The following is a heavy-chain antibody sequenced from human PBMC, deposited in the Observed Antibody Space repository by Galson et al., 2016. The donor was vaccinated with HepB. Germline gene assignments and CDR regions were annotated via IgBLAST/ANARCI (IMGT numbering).Heavy chain of an antibody. Sequence: SLRLSCAASGFTFSSNWMSWVRQAPGKGLEWVANIKQDGSEKYYVDSVKGRFTISRDNAKNSLYLQMNSLRAEDTAVYYCASRHSGWYYFDYWGQGTLVTVSS. CDR3: ASRHSGWYYFDY. V-gene: IGHV3-7*02. D-gene: IGHD6-19*01. J-gene: IGHJ4*02. CDR1: GFTFSSNW. CDR2: IKQDGSEK.